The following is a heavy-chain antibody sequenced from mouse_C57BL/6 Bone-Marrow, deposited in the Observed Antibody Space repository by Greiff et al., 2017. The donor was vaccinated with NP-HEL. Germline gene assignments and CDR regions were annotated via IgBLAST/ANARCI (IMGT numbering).Heavy chain of an antibody. CDR2: IYPGSGNT. J-gene: IGHJ2*01. V-gene: IGHV1-76*01. CDR3: ARSYYGTLYYFDY. D-gene: IGHD1-1*01. CDR1: GYTFTDYY. Sequence: QVQLQQSGAELVRPGASVKLSCKASGYTFTDYYINWVKQRPGQGLEWIARIYPGSGNTYYNEKFKGKATLTAEKSSSTAYMQLSSLTSEDSAVYFCARSYYGTLYYFDYWGQGTTLTVSS.